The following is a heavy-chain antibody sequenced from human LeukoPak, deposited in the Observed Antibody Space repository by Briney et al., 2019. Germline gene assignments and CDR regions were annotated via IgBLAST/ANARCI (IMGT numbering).Heavy chain of an antibody. D-gene: IGHD3-10*01. V-gene: IGHV4-39*01. CDR1: GGSISSSSYY. J-gene: IGHJ4*02. CDR3: ARHRNYYGSGGGDFDY. CDR2: IYYSGST. Sequence: SETLSLTCTVSGGSISSSSYYWGWIRQPPGKGLEWVGSIYYSGSTYYNPSLKSRVTISVDTSKNQFSLKLSSVTAADTAVYYCARHRNYYGSGGGDFDYWGQGTLVTVSS.